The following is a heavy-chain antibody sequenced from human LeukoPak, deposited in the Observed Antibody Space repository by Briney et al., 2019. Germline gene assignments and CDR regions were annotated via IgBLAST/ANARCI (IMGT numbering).Heavy chain of an antibody. J-gene: IGHJ4*02. V-gene: IGHV3-30*02. D-gene: IGHD3-22*01. CDR1: GFTFSSYD. Sequence: GGSLRLSCAASGFTFSSYDMHWVRQAPGKGLEWVAFMQYDGSIKYYADSVKGRFTISRDNSKNTLYLQMDSLRAEDTAVYYCVRDWGYDSSGYWQKYFDTWGQGTLVTVSS. CDR3: VRDWGYDSSGYWQKYFDT. CDR2: MQYDGSIK.